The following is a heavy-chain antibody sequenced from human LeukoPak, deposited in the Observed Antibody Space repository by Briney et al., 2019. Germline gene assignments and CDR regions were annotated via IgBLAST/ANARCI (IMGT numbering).Heavy chain of an antibody. CDR2: IYYSGST. CDR3: ARRDYDILTGYWLGFDY. Sequence: SKTLSLTCTVSGGSISSGGYYWSWIRQHPGKGLEWIGYIYYSGSTYYNPSLKSRVTISVDTSKNQFSLKLSSVTAADTAVYYCARRDYDILTGYWLGFDYWGQGTLVTVSS. CDR1: GGSISSGGYY. V-gene: IGHV4-31*03. D-gene: IGHD3-9*01. J-gene: IGHJ4*02.